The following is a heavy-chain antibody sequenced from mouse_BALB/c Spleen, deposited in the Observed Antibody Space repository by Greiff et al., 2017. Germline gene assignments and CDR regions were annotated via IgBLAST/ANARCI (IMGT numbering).Heavy chain of an antibody. V-gene: IGHV5-17*02. CDR1: GFTFSSFG. Sequence: DVKLVESGGGLVQPGGSRKLSCAASGFTFSSFGMHWVRQAPEKGLEWVAYISSGSSTIYYADTVKGRFTISRDNPKNTLFLQMTSLRSEDTAMYYCARTSTMITTGFAYWGQGTLVTVSA. CDR2: ISSGSSTI. J-gene: IGHJ3*01. CDR3: ARTSTMITTGFAY. D-gene: IGHD2-4*01.